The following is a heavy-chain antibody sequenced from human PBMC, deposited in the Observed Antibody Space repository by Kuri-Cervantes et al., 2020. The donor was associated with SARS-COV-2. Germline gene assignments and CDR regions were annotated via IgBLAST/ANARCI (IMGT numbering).Heavy chain of an antibody. CDR3: ARLNGLAVEGYYYYYGMDV. V-gene: IGHV4-34*01. CDR2: IYHSGST. D-gene: IGHD3-16*01. CDR1: GGSFSGYY. J-gene: IGHJ6*02. Sequence: SQTLSLTCAVYGGSFSGYYWSWIRQPPGKGLEWIGSIYHSGSTYYNPSLKSRVTISVDTSKNQFSLKLSSVTAADTAVYYCARLNGLAVEGYYYYYGMDVWGQGTTVTVSS.